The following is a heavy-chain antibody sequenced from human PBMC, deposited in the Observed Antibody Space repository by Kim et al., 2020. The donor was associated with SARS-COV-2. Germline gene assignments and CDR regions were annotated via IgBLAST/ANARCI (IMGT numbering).Heavy chain of an antibody. V-gene: IGHV5-51*01. J-gene: IGHJ4*02. CDR2: T. Sequence: TRYSPSFQGQVTISADQSISTAYLQWSSLKASDTAMYYCARPREYYYFDYWGQGTLVTVSS. CDR3: ARPREYYYFDY.